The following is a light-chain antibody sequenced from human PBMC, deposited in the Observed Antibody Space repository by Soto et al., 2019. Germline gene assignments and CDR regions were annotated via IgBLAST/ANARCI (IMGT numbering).Light chain of an antibody. CDR1: QSISDW. Sequence: DIPMTQSPSTLSASVGDRVTITCRASQSISDWLAWYQQKPGKAPNLLIYDASTLQSGVPSRFSGSGSGTEFTLTISSMQPDDFATYYCQEYKSATFGQGTKLEIE. V-gene: IGKV1-5*01. J-gene: IGKJ2*01. CDR2: DAS. CDR3: QEYKSAT.